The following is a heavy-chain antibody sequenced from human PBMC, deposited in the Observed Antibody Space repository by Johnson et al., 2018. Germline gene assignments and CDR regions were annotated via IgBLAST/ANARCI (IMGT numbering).Heavy chain of an antibody. V-gene: IGHV3-33*01. CDR3: ATSGRYIHDGFDI. CDR1: GFTFSSYG. CDR2: IWYDGSNK. J-gene: IGHJ3*02. D-gene: IGHD1-26*01. Sequence: QVQLVQSGGGVVQPGRSLRLSCAASGFTFSSYGMHWVRQAPGKGLEWVAVIWYDGSNKYYADSVKGRFTISRDNSKNTLYLQMNSLRAEDTAVYYCATSGRYIHDGFDIWGQGTMVTVSS.